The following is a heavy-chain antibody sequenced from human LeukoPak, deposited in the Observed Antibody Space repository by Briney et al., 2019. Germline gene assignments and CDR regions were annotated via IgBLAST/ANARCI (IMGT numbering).Heavy chain of an antibody. V-gene: IGHV5-51*01. CDR2: IHPGDSDT. D-gene: IGHD6-13*01. J-gene: IGHJ4*02. Sequence: GESLKISCKGSGYSFTNYWIGWVRQMPGKGLEWMGIIHPGDSDTRYGPSFQGQVTISVDKSISTAYLQWTSLKASDTAMYYCARHEGYSSSAEVYWGQGTLVTVSS. CDR3: ARHEGYSSSAEVY. CDR1: GYSFTNYW.